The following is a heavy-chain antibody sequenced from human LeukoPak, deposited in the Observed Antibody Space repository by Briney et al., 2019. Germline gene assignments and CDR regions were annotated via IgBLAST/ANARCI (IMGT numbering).Heavy chain of an antibody. CDR2: IYYSGST. Sequence: SETLSLTCTVSGGSVSGSSYYWGWLRQPPGKGLEWIGSIYYSGSTYYNPSLKSRVTISVDTSKNQFSLKLSSVTAADTAVYYCASVSEIVVVPAVWGQGTLVTVSS. D-gene: IGHD2-2*01. CDR1: GGSVSGSSYY. CDR3: ASVSEIVVVPAV. J-gene: IGHJ4*02. V-gene: IGHV4-39*07.